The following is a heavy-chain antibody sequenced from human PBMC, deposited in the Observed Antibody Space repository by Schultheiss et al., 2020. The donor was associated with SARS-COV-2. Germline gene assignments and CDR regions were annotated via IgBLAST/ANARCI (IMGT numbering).Heavy chain of an antibody. CDR3: AYISSARDFDH. D-gene: IGHD2-15*01. CDR2: VYYSGVA. J-gene: IGHJ4*02. CDR1: GGSINSYY. Sequence: SETLSLTCTVSGGSINSYYWTWIRQSPGKGLEWLGYVYYSGVAKYNPSLKSRLTISIDTSMNQFFLNLRSVTAADTAIYYCAYISSARDFDHWGQGTLVTVSS. V-gene: IGHV4-59*01.